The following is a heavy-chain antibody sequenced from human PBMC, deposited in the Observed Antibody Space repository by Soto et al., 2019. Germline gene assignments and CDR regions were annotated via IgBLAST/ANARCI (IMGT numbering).Heavy chain of an antibody. V-gene: IGHV1-24*01. J-gene: IGHJ4*02. CDR1: GYTLTELS. Sequence: ASVKVSCKVSGYTLTELSMHWVRQAPGKGLEWMGGFDPEDGETIYAQKFQGRVTMTEDTSTDTAYMELSSVRSEDTAVYYCATETLLRNDYGYCGARKTRGLDYWGQGTLVTVS. D-gene: IGHD4-17*01. CDR2: FDPEDGET. CDR3: ATETLLRNDYGYCGARKTRGLDY.